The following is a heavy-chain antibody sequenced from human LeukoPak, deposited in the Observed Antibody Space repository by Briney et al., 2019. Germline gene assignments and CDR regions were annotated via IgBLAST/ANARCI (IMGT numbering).Heavy chain of an antibody. Sequence: GGSLRLSCAASGFAFSSYWMSWVRQAPGKGLEWVANIKQDGSEKYYVDSVKGRFTISRDNAKNSLYLQMNSLRAEDTAVYYCARDPFVVVTAIYFDYWGQGTLVTVSS. J-gene: IGHJ4*02. V-gene: IGHV3-7*01. D-gene: IGHD2-21*02. CDR2: IKQDGSEK. CDR1: GFAFSSYW. CDR3: ARDPFVVVTAIYFDY.